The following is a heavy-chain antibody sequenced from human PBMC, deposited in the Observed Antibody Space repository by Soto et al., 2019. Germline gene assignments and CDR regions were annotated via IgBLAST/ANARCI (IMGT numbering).Heavy chain of an antibody. CDR2: ISGSGGST. CDR1: GFTFSSYA. Sequence: QPGGSLRLSCAASGFTFSSYAMSWVRQAPGKGLEWVSAISGSGGSTYYADSVKGRFTISRDNSKNTLYLQMNSLRAEDTAVYYCAKDNRLWFGELSLRWFDPWGQGTLVTVSS. J-gene: IGHJ5*02. V-gene: IGHV3-23*01. D-gene: IGHD3-10*01. CDR3: AKDNRLWFGELSLRWFDP.